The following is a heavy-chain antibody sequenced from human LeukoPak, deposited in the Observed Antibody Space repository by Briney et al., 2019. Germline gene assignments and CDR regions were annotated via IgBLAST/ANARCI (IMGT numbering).Heavy chain of an antibody. CDR3: ARLRDYYYSYMDV. Sequence: SETLSLTCAVYGGSFSNYYWSWIRQPPGKGLEWIGEINHSGSTNYNPSLKSRVTISVDTSKNQFSLKLSSVTAADTAVYYCARLRDYYYSYMDVWGKGTTVTVSS. CDR1: GGSFSNYY. CDR2: INHSGST. V-gene: IGHV4-34*01. J-gene: IGHJ6*03. D-gene: IGHD4-17*01.